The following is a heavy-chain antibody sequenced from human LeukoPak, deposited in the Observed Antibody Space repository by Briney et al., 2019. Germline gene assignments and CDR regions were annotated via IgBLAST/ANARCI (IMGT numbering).Heavy chain of an antibody. CDR2: ISYDGSNK. Sequence: GGSLRLFCAASGFTFSSYGMQWVRQAPGKGLEWVAVISYDGSNKYYADSVKGRFTISRDNSKNTLYLQMNSLRAEDTAVYYCAKLYYGDSYYYYGMDVWGQGTTVTVSS. CDR1: GFTFSSYG. CDR3: AKLYYGDSYYYYGMDV. J-gene: IGHJ6*02. D-gene: IGHD4-17*01. V-gene: IGHV3-30*18.